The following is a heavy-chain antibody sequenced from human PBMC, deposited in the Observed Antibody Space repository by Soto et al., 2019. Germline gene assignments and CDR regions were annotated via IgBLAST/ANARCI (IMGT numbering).Heavy chain of an antibody. CDR1: GFAFNNYG. CDR3: AKDRRAGGNYGFYSDF. Sequence: GGSLRLSCTVSGFAFNNYGINWVRQAPGKGLEWVSFSSATGAGTYYADSVKGRFTISRDNSKNTLYLQMTSLRADDTAVYYCAKDRRAGGNYGFYSDFWGQGALVTVSS. J-gene: IGHJ4*02. D-gene: IGHD1-7*01. V-gene: IGHV3-23*01. CDR2: SSATGAGT.